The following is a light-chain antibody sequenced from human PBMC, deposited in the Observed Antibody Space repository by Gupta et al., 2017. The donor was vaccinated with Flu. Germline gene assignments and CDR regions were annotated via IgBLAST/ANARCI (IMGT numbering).Light chain of an antibody. CDR1: VATF. CDR3: QQGDNWGLI. V-gene: IGKV3-11*01. Sequence: VATFLAWYQQKNGQSPRLLIYDSDKRATDILGRFSGSGSGTDFTLTISNLEPEDVAVYYCQQGDNWGLIFGGGTGVELK. J-gene: IGKJ4*01. CDR2: DSD.